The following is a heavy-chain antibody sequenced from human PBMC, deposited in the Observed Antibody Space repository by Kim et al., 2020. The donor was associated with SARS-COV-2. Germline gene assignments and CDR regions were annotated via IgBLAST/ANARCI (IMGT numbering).Heavy chain of an antibody. CDR3: ARESSIAARRGMDV. Sequence: SETLSLTCAVYGGSFSGYYWSWIRQPPGKGLEWIGEINHSGSTNYNPSLKSRVTISVDTSKNQFSLKLSSVTAADTAVYYCARESSIAARRGMDVWGQGTTVTVSS. CDR2: INHSGST. CDR1: GGSFSGYY. V-gene: IGHV4-34*01. D-gene: IGHD6-6*01. J-gene: IGHJ6*02.